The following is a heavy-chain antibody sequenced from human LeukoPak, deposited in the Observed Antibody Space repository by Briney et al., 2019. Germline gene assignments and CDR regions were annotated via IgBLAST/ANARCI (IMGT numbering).Heavy chain of an antibody. CDR1: GFTFSNYG. V-gene: IGHV3-33*01. CDR3: ARDNLSSSWDV. CDR2: IWYDGSNK. J-gene: IGHJ6*04. D-gene: IGHD6-13*01. Sequence: GGSLRLSCAASGFTFSNYGMHWVRQAPGKGLEWVVVIWYDGSNKYYADSVKGRFTISRDNSKNTVDLQMNSLRAEDTAVYYCARDNLSSSWDVWGKGTTVTVSS.